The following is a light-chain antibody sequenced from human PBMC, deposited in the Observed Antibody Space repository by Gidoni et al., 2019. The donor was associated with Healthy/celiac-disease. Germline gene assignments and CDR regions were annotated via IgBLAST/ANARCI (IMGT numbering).Light chain of an antibody. CDR2: WAS. Sequence: DIVMTQSPDSLAVSRGERATINCKASQSVLYSSNNKSYLAWYQQKPGQPPKLLISWASTRESGVPDRFSGSGSGTDFTLTISSLQAEDVAVYYCQQYYTTPPTFGQGTKVEIK. J-gene: IGKJ1*01. CDR1: QSVLYSSNNKSY. CDR3: QQYYTTPPT. V-gene: IGKV4-1*01.